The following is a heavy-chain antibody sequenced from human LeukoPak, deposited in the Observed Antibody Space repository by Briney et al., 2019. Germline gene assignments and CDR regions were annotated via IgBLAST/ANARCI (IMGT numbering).Heavy chain of an antibody. CDR1: GFTFSSYA. D-gene: IGHD6-13*01. CDR2: FSATDGSA. CDR3: ARAKIAAAGTGAFDV. J-gene: IGHJ3*01. V-gene: IGHV3-23*01. Sequence: GGSLRLSCAASGFTFSSYAMTWVRQAPGKGLEWVSAFSATDGSAQYAQSVEGRFTISRDNSKNTLFLQMNSLGAEDTAVYYCARAKIAAAGTGAFDVWGQGTLVTVSS.